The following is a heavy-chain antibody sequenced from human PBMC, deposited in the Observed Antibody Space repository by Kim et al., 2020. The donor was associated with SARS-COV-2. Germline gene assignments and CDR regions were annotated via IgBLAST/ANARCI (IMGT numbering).Heavy chain of an antibody. J-gene: IGHJ4*02. CDR2: IYYSGST. CDR3: ASARDPLANYYDSSGSNHSPFDY. CDR1: GGSISSYY. V-gene: IGHV4-59*13. D-gene: IGHD3-22*01. Sequence: SETLSLTCTVSGGSISSYYWSWIRQPPGKGLEWIGYIYYSGSTNYNPSLKSRVTISVDTSKNQFSLKLSSVTAADTAVYYCASARDPLANYYDSSGSNHSPFDYWGQGTLVTVSS.